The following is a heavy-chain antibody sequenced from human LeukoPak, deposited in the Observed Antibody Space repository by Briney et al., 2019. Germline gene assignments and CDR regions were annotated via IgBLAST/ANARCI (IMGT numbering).Heavy chain of an antibody. Sequence: SVKVSCKASGFTFTSSAMQWVRQARGQRLEWIGWIVVGSGNTNYAQKFQERVTTTRDMSTSTAYMELSSLRSEDTAVYYCAAAFYNWYNFDYWGQGTLVTVSS. CDR1: GFTFTSSA. CDR3: AAAFYNWYNFDY. CDR2: IVVGSGNT. D-gene: IGHD1-1*01. J-gene: IGHJ4*02. V-gene: IGHV1-58*02.